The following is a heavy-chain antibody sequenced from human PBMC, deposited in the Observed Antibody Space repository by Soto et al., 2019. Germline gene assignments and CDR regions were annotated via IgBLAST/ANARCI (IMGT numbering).Heavy chain of an antibody. V-gene: IGHV1-2*02. CDR1: GYTFTGYY. CDR2: INPNSGGT. CDR3: ARVLAVNWFDP. J-gene: IGHJ5*02. Sequence: ASVTVSCTASGYTFTGYYMHWVRQAPGQGLEWMGWINPNSGGTNYAQKFQGRVTMTRDTSSRTAYMELRRLRSDGTALYYCARVLAVNWFDPWGQGALVTVSS. D-gene: IGHD3-3*02.